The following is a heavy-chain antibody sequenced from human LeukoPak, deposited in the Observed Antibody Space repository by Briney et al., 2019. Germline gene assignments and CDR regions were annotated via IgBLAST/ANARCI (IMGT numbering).Heavy chain of an antibody. V-gene: IGHV1-46*01. J-gene: IGHJ3*02. CDR2: INPSGGST. CDR3: AREWGELDAFDI. CDR1: GYTFTSYY. D-gene: IGHD1-26*01. Sequence: ASVKVSCKASGYTFTSYYMHWVRQAPGQGLEWMGIINPSGGSTSYAQKFQGRVTMTRDMSTSTVYMELSSLRSEDTAVYYCAREWGELDAFDIWGQGTMVTVSS.